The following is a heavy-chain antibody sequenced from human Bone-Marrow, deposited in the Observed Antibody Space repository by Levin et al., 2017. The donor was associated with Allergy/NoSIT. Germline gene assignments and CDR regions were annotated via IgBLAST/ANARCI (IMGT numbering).Heavy chain of an antibody. D-gene: IGHD3-16*01. Sequence: SETLSLTCAVSGGSISTGANSWTWIRQPPGKGLELIGYIYHSGGTYYNPSLNSRVIISVDRSKNQFSMNLTSVTAADTAVYYCARKVMIAGGLDVWGQGTTVTVSS. J-gene: IGHJ6*02. CDR3: ARKVMIAGGLDV. V-gene: IGHV4-30-2*01. CDR2: IYHSGGT. CDR1: GGSISTGANS.